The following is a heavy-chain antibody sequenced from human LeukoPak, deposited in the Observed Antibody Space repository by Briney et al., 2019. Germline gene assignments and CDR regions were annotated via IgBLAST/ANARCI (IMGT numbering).Heavy chain of an antibody. J-gene: IGHJ4*02. CDR2: IYYSGST. Sequence: PSETLSLTCTVSGGSISNSRDYWAWIRQPPGKGLEWIANIYYSGSTYYSPSLKSRVTISVDTSKNQFSLKLSSVTAADTAIYYCARVLSDSSGYNFEYWGQGTLVTVSS. CDR1: GGSISNSRDY. D-gene: IGHD5-18*01. V-gene: IGHV4-39*01. CDR3: ARVLSDSSGYNFEY.